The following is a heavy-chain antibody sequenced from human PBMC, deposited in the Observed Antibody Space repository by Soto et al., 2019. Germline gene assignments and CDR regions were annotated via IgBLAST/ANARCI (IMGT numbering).Heavy chain of an antibody. J-gene: IGHJ6*02. CDR2: INHSGST. Sequence: SETLSLTGAVYGGSFSGYYWSWIRQPPGKGLEWIGEINHSGSTNYNPSLKSRVTISVDTSKNQFSLKLSSVTAADTAVYYCARTRGRRFGELLYRANYYGMDVWGQGTTVTVSS. CDR1: GGSFSGYY. D-gene: IGHD3-10*01. V-gene: IGHV4-34*01. CDR3: ARTRGRRFGELLYRANYYGMDV.